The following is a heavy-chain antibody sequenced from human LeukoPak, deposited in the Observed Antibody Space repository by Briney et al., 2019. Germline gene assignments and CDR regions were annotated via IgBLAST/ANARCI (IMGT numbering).Heavy chain of an antibody. CDR3: ARKLRLGGNWFDP. CDR2: IIPISGTT. CDR1: GGTFTSYT. Sequence: ASVKVSCKTSGGTFTSYTITWVRQAPGQGLEWMGKIIPISGTTNYAQKFQGRVTFTADESTSTAYMELSSLRSEDTALYYCARKLRLGGNWFDPWGQGTLVTVSS. V-gene: IGHV1-69*13. J-gene: IGHJ5*02. D-gene: IGHD1-26*01.